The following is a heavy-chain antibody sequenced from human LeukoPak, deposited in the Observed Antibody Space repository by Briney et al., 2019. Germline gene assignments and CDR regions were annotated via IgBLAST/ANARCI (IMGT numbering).Heavy chain of an antibody. V-gene: IGHV3-7*01. CDR3: AADRGWRTSGYYLYYFEY. D-gene: IGHD3-3*01. J-gene: IGHJ4*02. CDR1: GFVFRNYF. CDR2: IKNDGSEK. Sequence: GGSLRLSCAASGFVFRNYFMSWVRQAPGKGLEWVASIKNDGSEKYYVDSVRGRYTISRDNTKNSLYLQMSSLRAEDTAVYYCAADRGWRTSGYYLYYFEYWGQGTLVTFSS.